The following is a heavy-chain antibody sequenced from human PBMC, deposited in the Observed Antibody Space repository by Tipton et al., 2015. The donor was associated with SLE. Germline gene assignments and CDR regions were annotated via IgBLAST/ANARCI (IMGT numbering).Heavy chain of an antibody. CDR3: ARGSGYGDSHLDF. J-gene: IGHJ4*02. CDR1: CGSIRSYY. D-gene: IGHD4-17*01. CDR2: IHPSGGT. V-gene: IGHV4-4*08. Sequence: TLSLTCTVSCGSIRSYYSSWIRQPPGKGLEWIGYIHPSGGTNYNPTLKSRVPISVDTSKNQFSLRLTSVTAADTAVYYCARGSGYGDSHLDFWSQGTLVTVSS.